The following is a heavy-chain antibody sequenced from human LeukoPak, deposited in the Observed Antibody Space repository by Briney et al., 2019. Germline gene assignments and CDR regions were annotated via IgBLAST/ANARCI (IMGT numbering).Heavy chain of an antibody. CDR2: IYYSEST. V-gene: IGHV4-59*01. Sequence: KTSETLSLTCTVSGDSISNYYWSWIRQPPGKGLEWIGYIYYSESTNYNPSLKSRVTISTDTSKSQFSLNLRSVTAEDTGIYYCARGSCRNSGCRPYFDYWGQGTQVTVSS. CDR1: GDSISNYY. CDR3: ARGSCRNSGCRPYFDY. J-gene: IGHJ4*02. D-gene: IGHD3-16*02.